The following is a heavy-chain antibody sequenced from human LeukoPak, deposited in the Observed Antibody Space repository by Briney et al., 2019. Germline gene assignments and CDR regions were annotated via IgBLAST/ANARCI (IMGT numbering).Heavy chain of an antibody. Sequence: GRSLRLSCAASGFTFDDYAMHWVRQAPGKGLEWVSGISWNSGSIDYADSVKGRFTISRDNAKNSLYLQMNSLRPEDTAFYYCAKGAGRYWTFFDYWGQGTLVTVSS. CDR1: GFTFDDYA. CDR3: AKGAGRYWTFFDY. D-gene: IGHD1-26*01. CDR2: ISWNSGSI. V-gene: IGHV3-9*01. J-gene: IGHJ4*02.